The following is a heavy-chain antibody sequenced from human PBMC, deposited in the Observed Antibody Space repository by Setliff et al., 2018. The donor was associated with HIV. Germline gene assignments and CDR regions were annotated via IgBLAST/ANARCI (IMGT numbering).Heavy chain of an antibody. CDR3: AREDKYGYSSSWYNY. J-gene: IGHJ4*02. Sequence: LSLTCTVSGGSFSSGNYYWSWIRQPAGKGLEWIGHIYSIENTNYNPSLKSRVTISVDTSKNQFSLKLRSLTAADTAVYYCAREDKYGYSSSWYNYWGRGALVTVSS. V-gene: IGHV4-61*09. CDR1: GGSFSSGNYY. CDR2: IYSIENT. D-gene: IGHD6-13*01.